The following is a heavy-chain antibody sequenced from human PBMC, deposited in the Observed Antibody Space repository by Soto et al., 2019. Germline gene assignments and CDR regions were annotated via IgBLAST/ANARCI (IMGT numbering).Heavy chain of an antibody. V-gene: IGHV3-23*01. CDR2: ISGSGDST. J-gene: IGHJ4*02. CDR3: AKERSSGWSFDY. CDR1: GFTFSTYA. Sequence: EVPLLESGGGLVQPGGSLRLSCAASGFTFSTYAMNWVRQAPGKGLEWVSGISGSGDSTYYADSVKGRFTVSRDNSTNTPYMQMHSLKAEATAVFYCAKERSSGWSFDYWGQGTLVTVSS. D-gene: IGHD6-19*01.